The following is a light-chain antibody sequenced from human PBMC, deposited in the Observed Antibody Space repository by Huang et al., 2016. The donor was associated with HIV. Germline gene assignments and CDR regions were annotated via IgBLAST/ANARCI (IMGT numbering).Light chain of an antibody. CDR1: QSVGSY. Sequence: EIVLTQSPATLSLSPGERATLSCRASQSVGSYLAWYPHKPGQALRLLIYDASNRATCIPARFSGSGSGTDFSLTISSLEPEDFAVYYCQQRSSWPPETFGQGTEVEIK. CDR2: DAS. CDR3: QQRSSWPPET. J-gene: IGKJ1*01. V-gene: IGKV3-11*01.